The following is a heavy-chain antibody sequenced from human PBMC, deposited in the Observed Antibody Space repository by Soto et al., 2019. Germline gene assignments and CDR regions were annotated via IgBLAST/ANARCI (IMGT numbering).Heavy chain of an antibody. V-gene: IGHV1-18*01. J-gene: IGHJ4*02. Sequence: ASVKVSCKASGYVFSGYGINWVRQVPGQGLEWMGWISAYNGNKKYAQKFQDRATMTTDTSTSTAYMELRSLRSDDTAVYYCARDLDGSGTSFIDSWGQASVVTVSA. CDR2: ISAYNGNK. D-gene: IGHD3-10*01. CDR3: ARDLDGSGTSFIDS. CDR1: GYVFSGYG.